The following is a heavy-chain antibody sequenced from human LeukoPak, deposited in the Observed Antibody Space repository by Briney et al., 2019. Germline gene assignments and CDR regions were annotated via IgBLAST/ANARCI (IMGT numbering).Heavy chain of an antibody. CDR3: ARECYSGYDGWFDP. Sequence: PGGSLRLSCAASGFTFSSYSMNWVRQAPGKGLEWVSSISSSSSYIYYADSVKGRFTISRDNAKNSLYLQMNSLRAEDTAVYYCARECYSGYDGWFDPWGQGTLVTVSS. J-gene: IGHJ5*02. D-gene: IGHD5-12*01. CDR1: GFTFSSYS. CDR2: ISSSSSYI. V-gene: IGHV3-21*01.